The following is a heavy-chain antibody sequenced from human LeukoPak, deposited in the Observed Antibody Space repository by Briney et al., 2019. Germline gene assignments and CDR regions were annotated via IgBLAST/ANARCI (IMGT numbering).Heavy chain of an antibody. J-gene: IGHJ4*02. CDR2: ISYSGST. D-gene: IGHD6-13*01. V-gene: IGHV4-59*01. Sequence: SETLSLTCTVSGGSISGYYWSWIRQPPGKGLEWVGYISYSGSTDYNPSLKSRVTISVDTSKNQFSLKLSSVTAADTAVYYCARTAAAGIGPDYWGQGTLVTVSS. CDR3: ARTAAAGIGPDY. CDR1: GGSISGYY.